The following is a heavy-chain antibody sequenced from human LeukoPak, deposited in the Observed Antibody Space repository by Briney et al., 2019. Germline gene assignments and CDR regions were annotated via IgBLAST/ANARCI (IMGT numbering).Heavy chain of an antibody. D-gene: IGHD1-26*01. Sequence: PGGSLRLSCAASGFTFSNYWIHWVRQAPGKGLVWVSRIDNAGSITTYADCVKGRFSISRDNAKNTLYLQMNSLRAEDTAVYYCGRDLGGRSGYWGQGTLVTVSS. CDR1: GFTFSNYW. CDR3: GRDLGGRSGY. V-gene: IGHV3-74*03. J-gene: IGHJ4*02. CDR2: IDNAGSIT.